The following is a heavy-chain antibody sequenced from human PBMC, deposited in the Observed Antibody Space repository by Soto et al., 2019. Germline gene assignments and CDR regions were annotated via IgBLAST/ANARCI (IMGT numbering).Heavy chain of an antibody. J-gene: IGHJ4*02. CDR2: IIPIFGTA. CDR1: GGTFSRHA. V-gene: IGHV1-69*12. CDR3: ARGWGYDSNDYYYAY. D-gene: IGHD3-22*01. Sequence: VQLVQSVAEVRKPGSSVKVSCKASGGTFSRHAISWVRQAPGQGLEWMGGIIPIFGTANHAQKFQGRVTIIADESTSTVYMELRSLRSEDTAMYYCARGWGYDSNDYYYAYWGQGTLVIVSS.